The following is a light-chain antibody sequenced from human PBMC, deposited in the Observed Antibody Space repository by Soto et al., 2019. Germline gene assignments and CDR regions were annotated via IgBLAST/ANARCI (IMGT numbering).Light chain of an antibody. CDR3: MKGTHWPPYT. J-gene: IGKJ2*01. V-gene: IGKV2-30*02. Sequence: DVVMTQSPLSLPVTLGQPASISCRSSQSLKHSDGNTYLNWFQQRPGQSPRRLIYKVSIRDSGVPDRFSGSGPVTDLTLTISSVEAEDVGVYYCMKGTHWPPYTFGQGTKVAIK. CDR2: KVS. CDR1: QSLKHSDGNTY.